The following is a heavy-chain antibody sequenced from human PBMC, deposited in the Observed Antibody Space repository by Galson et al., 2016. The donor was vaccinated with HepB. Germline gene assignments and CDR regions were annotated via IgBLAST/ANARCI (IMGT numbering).Heavy chain of an antibody. J-gene: IGHJ2*01. CDR1: AFTFRSFW. CDR3: ARALSSSGWTYWYFDL. V-gene: IGHV3-7*03. Sequence: SLRLSCAASAFTFRSFWMSWVRQAPGKGLEWVANIKQDGSEKYYVDSVKGRFTISRDNAKNSLFLQMSGLRAEDTAVYYCARALSSSGWTYWYFDLWGRGTLVTVSS. CDR2: IKQDGSEK. D-gene: IGHD6-19*01.